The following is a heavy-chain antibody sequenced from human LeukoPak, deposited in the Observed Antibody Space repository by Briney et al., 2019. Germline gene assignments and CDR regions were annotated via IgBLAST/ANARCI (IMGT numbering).Heavy chain of an antibody. CDR2: INPSGGST. V-gene: IGHV1-46*01. J-gene: IGHJ3*02. Sequence: ASVKVSCKASGYTSTNYYLHWVRQAPGQGLEWMGIINPSGGSTSYAQKFQGRVTMTSDTSTNTVYMELSSLRSEDTAVYYCARERLTMIRGVTRDAFDIWGQGTMVTASS. CDR1: GYTSTNYY. CDR3: ARERLTMIRGVTRDAFDI. D-gene: IGHD3-10*01.